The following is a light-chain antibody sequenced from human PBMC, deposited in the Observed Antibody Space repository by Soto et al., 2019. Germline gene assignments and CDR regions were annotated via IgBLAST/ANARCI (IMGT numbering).Light chain of an antibody. J-gene: IGLJ1*01. CDR3: CSYTSSNTYV. CDR2: DVS. V-gene: IGLV2-14*01. Sequence: QSALTQPASVSGSPGQSITISCTGTGSDVGGYNYVSWYQQYPGKAPKLMIYDVSNRPSGVSNRFSGSKSGNTAALIIFGLQAEDEADYYCCSYTSSNTYVFGTGTKVTVL. CDR1: GSDVGGYNY.